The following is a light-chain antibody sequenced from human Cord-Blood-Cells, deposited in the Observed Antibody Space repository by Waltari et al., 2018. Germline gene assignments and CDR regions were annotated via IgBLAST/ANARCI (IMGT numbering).Light chain of an antibody. CDR1: SSDVGGYNY. V-gene: IGLV2-14*01. CDR3: SSYTSSSVV. J-gene: IGLJ2*01. CDR2: DVG. Sequence: QSALTQPASVSGSPGQSITISCTGTSSDVGGYNYVSWYQQHPGKAPKLMIYDVGNRPAGVSMRFSGSKSGNTASLTISGLQAEDEADYYCSSYTSSSVVFGGGTKLTVL.